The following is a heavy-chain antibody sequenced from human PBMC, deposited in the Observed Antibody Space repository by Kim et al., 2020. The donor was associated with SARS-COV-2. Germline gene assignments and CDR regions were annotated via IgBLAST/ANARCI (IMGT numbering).Heavy chain of an antibody. J-gene: IGHJ6*02. D-gene: IGHD6-19*01. V-gene: IGHV4-39*01. CDR2: IYYSGST. Sequence: SETLSLTCTVSGGSISSSSYYWGWIRQLPFKVLSWSFSIYYSGSTYYNPSLKSRVTISVDTSKNQFSLKLSSVTAADTAVYYCARRLGGWRNYGMDVWGQGTTVTVSS. CDR3: ARRLGGWRNYGMDV. CDR1: GGSISSSSYY.